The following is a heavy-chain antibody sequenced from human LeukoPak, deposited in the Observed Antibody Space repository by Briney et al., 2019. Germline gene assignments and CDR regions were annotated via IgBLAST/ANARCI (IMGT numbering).Heavy chain of an antibody. CDR3: ARDEGRRGYSGYAYEGVAY. CDR2: INPSGGST. V-gene: IGHV1-46*01. Sequence: ASVKVSCKASGYTFTSYYMHWVRQAPGQGLEWMGIINPSGGSTSYAQKFQGRVTMTRDMSTSTVYMELSSLRSEDTAVYYCARDEGRRGYSGYAYEGVAYWGQGTLVTVSS. J-gene: IGHJ4*02. CDR1: GYTFTSYY. D-gene: IGHD5-12*01.